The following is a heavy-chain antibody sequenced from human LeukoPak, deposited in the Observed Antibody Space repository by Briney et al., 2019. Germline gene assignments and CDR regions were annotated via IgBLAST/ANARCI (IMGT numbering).Heavy chain of an antibody. D-gene: IGHD1-1*01. Sequence: PGGFLRLSCEAAGFSFRDYPMGWVRRASGKRLEWVSGISAGADVIFYADPVKGRFTISRDNSKNTLYLQMNSLRAEDSAEYYCAKSLLTTATGTGRAFDIWGQGTMVTVSA. CDR2: ISAGADVI. J-gene: IGHJ3*02. CDR1: GFSFRDYP. V-gene: IGHV3-23*01. CDR3: AKSLLTTATGTGRAFDI.